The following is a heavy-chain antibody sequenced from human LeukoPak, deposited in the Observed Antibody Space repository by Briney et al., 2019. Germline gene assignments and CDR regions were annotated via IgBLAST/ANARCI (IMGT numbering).Heavy chain of an antibody. CDR3: ARLVGAAPGQAWFDP. CDR2: IIPIFGTA. Sequence: SVKVSCKASGYTFTGYYMHWVRQAPGQGLEWMGGIIPIFGTANYAQKFQGRVTITADESTSTAYMELSSLRSEDTAVYYCARLVGAAPGQAWFDPWGQGTLVTVSS. CDR1: GYTFTGYY. V-gene: IGHV1-69*13. D-gene: IGHD6-13*01. J-gene: IGHJ5*02.